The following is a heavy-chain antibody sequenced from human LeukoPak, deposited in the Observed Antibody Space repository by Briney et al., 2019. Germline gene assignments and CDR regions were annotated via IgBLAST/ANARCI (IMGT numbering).Heavy chain of an antibody. CDR3: ARSLVVGDIVVVVAARNFDY. J-gene: IGHJ4*02. D-gene: IGHD2-15*01. CDR1: GGSISSSSYY. V-gene: IGHV4-39*01. CDR2: IYYTGTT. Sequence: SETLSLTCSVSGGSISSSSYYWGWIRQPPGKGLEWIGSIYYTGTTYYNPSLKSRVTISVDTSRNQLSLKLSSVTAADTAVYYCARSLVVGDIVVVVAARNFDYWGQGTLVTVSS.